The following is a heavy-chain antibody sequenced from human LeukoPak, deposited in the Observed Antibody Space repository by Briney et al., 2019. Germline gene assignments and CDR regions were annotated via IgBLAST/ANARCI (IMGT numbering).Heavy chain of an antibody. V-gene: IGHV3-7*01. Sequence: GGSLRLSCAVSGFSFSSDWMSWVRQTPGKGLEWVAYINQDGTEKGYVDSVKGRFTISRDNAKNSLYLQMSNMRVEDTAVLYCARYRTYFDHWGQGTLVTVSS. CDR3: ARYRTYFDH. CDR2: INQDGTEK. J-gene: IGHJ4*02. CDR1: GFSFSSDW. D-gene: IGHD1-1*01.